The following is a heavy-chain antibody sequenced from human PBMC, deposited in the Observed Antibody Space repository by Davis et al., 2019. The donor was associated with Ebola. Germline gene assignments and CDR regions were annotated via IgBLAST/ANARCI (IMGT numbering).Heavy chain of an antibody. CDR1: GYNFISYD. V-gene: IGHV1-8*01. Sequence: ASVKVSCKASGYNFISYDVHWVRQAAGRGLEWMGRVKSNSRSSDYAQKFQGRVTMTRTTSINTAYMELSSLTSEDTAMYYCARGRGVRGPIPLDYWGQGTLVIVSS. D-gene: IGHD3-10*01. J-gene: IGHJ4*02. CDR3: ARGRGVRGPIPLDY. CDR2: VKSNSRSS.